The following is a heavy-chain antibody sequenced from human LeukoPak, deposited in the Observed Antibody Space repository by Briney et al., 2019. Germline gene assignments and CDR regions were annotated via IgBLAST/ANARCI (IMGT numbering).Heavy chain of an antibody. CDR1: GFTFSSYG. V-gene: IGHV3-33*01. CDR3: ARFLRAVTGFDY. CDR2: IWYDGSNK. Sequence: GGSLRLSCAASGFTFSSYGMHWVRQAPGKGLEWVAVIWYDGSNKYYADSVKGRFTISRDNSKNTLYLQMSSLRVEDTAVYYCARFLRAVTGFDYWGQGTLVTVSS. J-gene: IGHJ4*02. D-gene: IGHD6-19*01.